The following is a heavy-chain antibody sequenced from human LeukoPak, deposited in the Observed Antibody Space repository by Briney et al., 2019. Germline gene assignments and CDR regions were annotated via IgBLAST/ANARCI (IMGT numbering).Heavy chain of an antibody. CDR2: ISGSGGST. J-gene: IGHJ4*02. CDR1: GFTFSSYA. Sequence: PGGSLRLSCAASGFTFSSYAMSWVRQAPGKGLEWVSAISGSGGSTYYADSVKGRFTISRGNSKNTLYLQMNSLRAEDTAVYYCARRAGDYSHPYDYWGQGILVTVSS. D-gene: IGHD3-22*01. V-gene: IGHV3-23*01. CDR3: ARRAGDYSHPYDY.